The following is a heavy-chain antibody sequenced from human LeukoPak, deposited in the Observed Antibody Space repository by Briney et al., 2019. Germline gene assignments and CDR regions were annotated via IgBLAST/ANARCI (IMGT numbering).Heavy chain of an antibody. CDR3: ARDQRWFGELFGEHYYYGMDV. Sequence: PGGSPRLSCAASGFTFSSYAMHWVRQAPGKGLEWVAVISYDGSNKYYAGSVKGRFTISRDNSKNTLYLQMNSLRAEDTAVYYCARDQRWFGELFGEHYYYGMDVWGQGTTVTVSS. J-gene: IGHJ6*02. D-gene: IGHD3-10*01. V-gene: IGHV3-30-3*01. CDR1: GFTFSSYA. CDR2: ISYDGSNK.